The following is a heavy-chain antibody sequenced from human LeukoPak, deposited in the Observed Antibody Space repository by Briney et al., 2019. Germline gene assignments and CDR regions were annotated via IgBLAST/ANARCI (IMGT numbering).Heavy chain of an antibody. CDR2: INWNGGST. CDR3: AGDQDTKDYYYGMDV. D-gene: IGHD2-15*01. J-gene: IGHJ6*02. V-gene: IGHV3-20*01. Sequence: PGGSLRLSCAASGFTFDDYGMSWVRQAPGKGLEWVSGINWNGGSTGYADSVKGRFTISRDNAKNSLYLQMNSLRAEDTALYHCAGDQDTKDYYYGMDVWGQGTTVTVSS. CDR1: GFTFDDYG.